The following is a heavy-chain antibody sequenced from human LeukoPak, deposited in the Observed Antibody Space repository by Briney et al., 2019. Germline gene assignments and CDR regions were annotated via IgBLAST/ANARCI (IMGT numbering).Heavy chain of an antibody. CDR3: ARGHSYGYGWFDP. V-gene: IGHV4-4*07. CDR2: IYTSGST. Sequence: SETLPLTCTVPGCSISSYYWSWIRQPAGKGLEWIGRIYTSGSTNYNPSLKSRVTISVDTSNNQFSLKLSSVTAADTAVYYCARGHSYGYGWFDPWGQGTLVTVSS. J-gene: IGHJ5*02. CDR1: GCSISSYY. D-gene: IGHD5-18*01.